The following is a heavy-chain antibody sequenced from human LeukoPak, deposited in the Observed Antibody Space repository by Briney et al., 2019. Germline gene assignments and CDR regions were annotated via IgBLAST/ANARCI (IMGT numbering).Heavy chain of an antibody. CDR3: ARGFKDKLMATIGSDFDY. CDR1: GGSISSYY. D-gene: IGHD5-24*01. J-gene: IGHJ4*02. CDR2: FYYSGNT. Sequence: SETLSLTCTISGGSISSYYWNWIRQPPGKGLEWIGYFYYSGNTNYNPSLKSRLTISLDTSKNQFSLKLSSVTAADTAVYYCARGFKDKLMATIGSDFDYWGQGTLVTVSS. V-gene: IGHV4-59*01.